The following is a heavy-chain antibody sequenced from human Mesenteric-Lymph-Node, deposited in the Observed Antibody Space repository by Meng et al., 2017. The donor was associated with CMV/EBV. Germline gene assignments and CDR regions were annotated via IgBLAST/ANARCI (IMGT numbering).Heavy chain of an antibody. D-gene: IGHD1-1*01. J-gene: IGHJ6*02. Sequence: GGSLRLSCTTSGFTFGDYAMNWVRQAPGKGLEWVGFIRSKAHGGTTEYAASVKGRFTISRDDSKSNAYLQMNSLKTEDTAVYYCTRELEPLYGMDVWGQGTTVTVSS. CDR2: IRSKAHGGTT. CDR1: GFTFGDYA. CDR3: TRELEPLYGMDV. V-gene: IGHV3-49*04.